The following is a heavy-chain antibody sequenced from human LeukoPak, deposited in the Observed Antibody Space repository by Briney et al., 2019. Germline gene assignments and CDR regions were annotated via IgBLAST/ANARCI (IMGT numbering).Heavy chain of an antibody. CDR3: ARVPQLRTTRGYFDY. CDR2: INSDGSST. D-gene: IGHD4-17*01. CDR1: GFTFSSYW. V-gene: IGHV3-74*01. J-gene: IGHJ4*02. Sequence: GGSLRLSCAASGFTFSSYWMHWVRQAPGKGLVWVSRINSDGSSTSYADPVKGRFTISRDNAKNTLYLQMNSLRAEDTAVYYCARVPQLRTTRGYFDYWGQGTLVTVSS.